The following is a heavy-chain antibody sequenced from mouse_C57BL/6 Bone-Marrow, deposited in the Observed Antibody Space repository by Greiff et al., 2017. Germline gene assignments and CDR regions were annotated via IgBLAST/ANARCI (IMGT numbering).Heavy chain of an antibody. CDR2: IDPTSGGT. V-gene: IGHV1-72*01. J-gene: IGHJ1*03. D-gene: IGHD1-1*01. CDR3: ARKGILRRDWYFDV. CDR1: GYTFTSYW. Sequence: QVQLQQPGAELVKPGASVKLSCKASGYTFTSYWMHWVKQRPGRGLEWIGRIDPTSGGTKYNEKFKSKATLTVDKPSSTAYMQLSSLTSEVSAVYYCARKGILRRDWYFDVWGTVTTVTVYS.